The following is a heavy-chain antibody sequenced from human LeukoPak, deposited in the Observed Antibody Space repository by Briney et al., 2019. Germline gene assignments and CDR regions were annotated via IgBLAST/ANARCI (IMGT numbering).Heavy chain of an antibody. D-gene: IGHD6-19*01. Sequence: GGSLRLSCAASGFTFSSYSMNWVRQAPGKGLEWVSSISSSSSYIYYADSVMGRFTISRDNAKNSLYLQMNSLRAEDTAVYYCARGGWYGFGAFDIWGQGTMVTVSS. J-gene: IGHJ3*02. CDR2: ISSSSSYI. CDR1: GFTFSSYS. CDR3: ARGGWYGFGAFDI. V-gene: IGHV3-21*01.